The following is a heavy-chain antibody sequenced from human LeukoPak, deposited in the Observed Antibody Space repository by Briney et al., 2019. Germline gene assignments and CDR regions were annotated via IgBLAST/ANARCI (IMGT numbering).Heavy chain of an antibody. CDR1: GFAFSSYG. D-gene: IGHD6-13*01. CDR3: AKEYSCSWSPGMVV. J-gene: IGHJ6*02. Sequence: GRSLSLVCAASGFAFSSYGMHWVRQAPGKGLEWVAVISYDGSNKYYADSVKGRFTISRDNSKNTLYLQMNSLRAEDTAVYYCAKEYSCSWSPGMVVCGQRATVTVSS. CDR2: ISYDGSNK. V-gene: IGHV3-30*18.